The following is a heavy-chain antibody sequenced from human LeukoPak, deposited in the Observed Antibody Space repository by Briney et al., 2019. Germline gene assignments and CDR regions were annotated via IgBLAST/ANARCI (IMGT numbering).Heavy chain of an antibody. CDR1: GFTFSSYE. J-gene: IGHJ4*02. CDR3: ANGRQGSSWSFDY. CDR2: ISTTGSSI. V-gene: IGHV3-48*03. Sequence: PGGSLRLSCAASGFTFSSYEMNWVRQAPGKGLEWVSYISTTGSSIYYADSVKGRFTISRDNAKNSLYLQMNSLRAEDTAVYYCANGRQGSSWSFDYWGQGTLVTVSS. D-gene: IGHD6-13*01.